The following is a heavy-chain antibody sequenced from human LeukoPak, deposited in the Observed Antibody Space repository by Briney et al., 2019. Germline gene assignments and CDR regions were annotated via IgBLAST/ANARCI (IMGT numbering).Heavy chain of an antibody. Sequence: GGSLRLSGAASGFTFSSYWMSWVRQAPGKGLEWVANIKQDGSEKYYVDSVKGRFTISRDNAKNSLYLQMNSLRAEDTAVYYCAREPTIFGVVTSSNFDYWGQGTLVTVSS. D-gene: IGHD3-3*01. V-gene: IGHV3-7*01. CDR3: AREPTIFGVVTSSNFDY. CDR2: IKQDGSEK. CDR1: GFTFSSYW. J-gene: IGHJ4*02.